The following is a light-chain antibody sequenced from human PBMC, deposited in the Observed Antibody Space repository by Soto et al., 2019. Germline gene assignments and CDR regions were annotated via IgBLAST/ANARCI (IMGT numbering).Light chain of an antibody. CDR1: QSISDW. CDR2: DAS. CDR3: QQYKSYPWT. J-gene: IGKJ1*01. Sequence: DIQMTQSPSTLSASVGDRITITCRASQSISDWLAWYQQKPGKAPKLLIFDASSLESGVPSRFSGSGSGTESTLTISSLQPDDFATYYCQQYKSYPWTFGQGTKVDIK. V-gene: IGKV1-5*01.